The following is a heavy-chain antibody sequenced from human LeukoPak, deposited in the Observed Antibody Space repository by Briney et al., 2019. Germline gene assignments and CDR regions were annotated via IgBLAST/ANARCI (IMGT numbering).Heavy chain of an antibody. CDR2: IHPNSGGT. D-gene: IGHD4/OR15-4a*01. Sequence: GASVKVSCKASGYTFTGFYFHWVRQAPGQGLEWMGWIHPNSGGTHYAQKFQGRVTMTRDTSISTAYMELNSLRSDDTAVYYCARDLEGASYLDYWGQGTLVTVSS. CDR1: GYTFTGFY. J-gene: IGHJ4*02. CDR3: ARDLEGASYLDY. V-gene: IGHV1-2*02.